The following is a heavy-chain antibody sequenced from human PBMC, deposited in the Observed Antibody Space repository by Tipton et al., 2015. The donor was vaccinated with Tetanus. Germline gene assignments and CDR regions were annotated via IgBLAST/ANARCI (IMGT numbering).Heavy chain of an antibody. V-gene: IGHV4-30-4*08. CDR1: GASINAGGYL. CDR2: IYQTGTT. D-gene: IGHD2/OR15-2a*01. CDR3: ARAAGFLGLTHDF. J-gene: IGHJ4*02. Sequence: TLSLTCTVSGASINAGGYLWTWVRQHPGKGLEWIGYIYQTGTTYYNPSLKGRVTISMDRSNTQFSLRLDSLTAADTAVYYCARAAGFLGLTHDFWGRGTLVSVSS.